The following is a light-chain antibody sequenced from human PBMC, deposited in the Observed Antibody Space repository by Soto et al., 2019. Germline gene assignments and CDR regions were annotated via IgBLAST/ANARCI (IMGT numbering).Light chain of an antibody. CDR3: LQDYNYLGT. V-gene: IGKV1-6*01. J-gene: IGKJ1*01. CDR2: AAS. Sequence: AIQMTQSPSSLSASVGDRVTITCRASQGIRNDLGWYQQKPGKAPKLLIYAASSLQSGVPSRFSGSGSGTDFTLTNSSLQPEDFATYYCLQDYNYLGTFGQGTKVEIK. CDR1: QGIRND.